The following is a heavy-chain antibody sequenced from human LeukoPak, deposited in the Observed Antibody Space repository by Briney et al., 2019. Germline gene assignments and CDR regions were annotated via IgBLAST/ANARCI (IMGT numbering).Heavy chain of an antibody. J-gene: IGHJ4*02. CDR3: ARDCGYSGYDCY. Sequence: PGGSLRLSCAASGFTFSSYSMNWVRQAPGKGLEWVSSISSSSSYIYYADSVKGRFTISRDNAKNSLYLQMNSLRAEDTAVYYCARDCGYSGYDCYWGQGTLVTVPS. CDR2: ISSSSSYI. D-gene: IGHD5-12*01. V-gene: IGHV3-21*01. CDR1: GFTFSSYS.